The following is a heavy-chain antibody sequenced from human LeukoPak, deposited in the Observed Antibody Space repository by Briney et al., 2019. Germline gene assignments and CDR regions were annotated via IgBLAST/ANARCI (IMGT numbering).Heavy chain of an antibody. CDR1: GRSFSGYY. J-gene: IGHJ4*02. CDR3: ARGRGYGSGSYCY. D-gene: IGHD3-10*01. V-gene: IGHV4-34*01. CDR2: INHSGST. Sequence: GALRLSCAVYGRSFSGYYWSWIRQPPGKGLEWIGEINHSGSTNYNPSLKSRVTISVDTSKNQFSLKLSSVTAADTAVYYCARGRGYGSGSYCYWGQGTLVTVSS.